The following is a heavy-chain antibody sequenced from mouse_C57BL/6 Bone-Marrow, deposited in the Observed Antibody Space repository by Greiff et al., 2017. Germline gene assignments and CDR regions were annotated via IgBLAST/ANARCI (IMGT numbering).Heavy chain of an antibody. J-gene: IGHJ3*01. CDR3: ARGYYGSSYRFAY. V-gene: IGHV1-81*01. Sequence: QVQLQQSGAELARPGASVKLSCKASGYTFTSYGLSWVKQRTGQGLEWIGEIYPRSGNTYYNEKFKGKATLTADKSSSTAYMELRSLTSEDSAVYFCARGYYGSSYRFAYWGQGTLVTVSA. D-gene: IGHD1-1*01. CDR1: GYTFTSYG. CDR2: IYPRSGNT.